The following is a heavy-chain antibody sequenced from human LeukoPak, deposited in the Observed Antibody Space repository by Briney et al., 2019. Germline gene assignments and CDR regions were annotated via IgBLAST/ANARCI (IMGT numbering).Heavy chain of an antibody. V-gene: IGHV1-46*01. CDR1: GYTFTSYY. Sequence: GASVTVSFKASGYTFTSYYMHWVRQAPGQGLEWMGIINPSGGSTSYAQKFQGRVTMTRDTSTSTVYMELSSLRSEDTAVYYCASLVVPAANYYYYYGMDVWGQGTTVTVSS. J-gene: IGHJ6*02. CDR2: INPSGGST. D-gene: IGHD2-2*01. CDR3: ASLVVPAANYYYYYGMDV.